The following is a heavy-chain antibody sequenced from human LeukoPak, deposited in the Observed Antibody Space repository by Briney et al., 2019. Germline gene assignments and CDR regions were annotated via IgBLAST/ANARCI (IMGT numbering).Heavy chain of an antibody. Sequence: GGSLRLSCAASGFTFSSYAMSWVRQAPGKGLEWVSAISGSGGSTYYADSVKGRFTISRDYSKNTLYLQMNSLRAEDTAVYYCAKGIAAAGTGGVWFDPWGQGTLVTVSS. CDR2: ISGSGGST. D-gene: IGHD6-13*01. V-gene: IGHV3-23*01. CDR3: AKGIAAAGTGGVWFDP. J-gene: IGHJ5*02. CDR1: GFTFSSYA.